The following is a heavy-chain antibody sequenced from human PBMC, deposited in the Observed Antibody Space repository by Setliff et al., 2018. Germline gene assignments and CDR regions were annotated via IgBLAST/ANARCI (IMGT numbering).Heavy chain of an antibody. CDR3: ARVTIAVAGYFDF. D-gene: IGHD6-19*01. Sequence: ASVKVSCKASGYTFTSYDINWVRQATGQGLEWMGGIIPILGIANYAQKFQGRVTITRDTSASTAYMELSSLRSEDTAVYYCARVTIAVAGYFDFWGQGTMVTVSS. CDR2: IIPILGIA. J-gene: IGHJ4*03. V-gene: IGHV1-69*10. CDR1: GYTFTSYD.